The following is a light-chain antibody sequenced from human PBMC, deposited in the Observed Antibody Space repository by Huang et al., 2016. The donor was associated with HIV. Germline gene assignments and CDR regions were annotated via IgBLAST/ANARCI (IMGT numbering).Light chain of an antibody. CDR2: DAS. J-gene: IGKJ4*01. CDR1: QSVRSY. V-gene: IGKV3-11*01. Sequence: EIVLTQSPATLSLSPGERATLSCRASQSVRSYLAWYQQKPGKAPRLLSHDASHRATGIPARFSGSGSGTDFTLTISSLEPEDFAVYYCQQRSNWVLTFGGGTKVDIK. CDR3: QQRSNWVLT.